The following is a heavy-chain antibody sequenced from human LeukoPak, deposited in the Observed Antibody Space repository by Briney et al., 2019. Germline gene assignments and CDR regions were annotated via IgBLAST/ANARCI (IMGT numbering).Heavy chain of an antibody. CDR1: GYTFTGYY. D-gene: IGHD3-10*01. J-gene: IGHJ4*02. CDR3: ARDRELWFGELLSSIIDY. V-gene: IGHV1-2*06. CDR2: IIPNSGGT. Sequence: ASVKVSCKASGYTFTGYYMHWVRQAPGQGREWMGRIIPNSGGTNYAQKSQGRVTMTRDTSISTAYIELSRLRSDDTAVYYCARDRELWFGELLSSIIDYWGQGTLVTVSS.